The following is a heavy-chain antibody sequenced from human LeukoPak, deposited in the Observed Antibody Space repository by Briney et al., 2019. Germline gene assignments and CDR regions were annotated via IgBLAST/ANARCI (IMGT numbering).Heavy chain of an antibody. CDR3: ATPWYSYGYNY. CDR1: GFSFSDYY. Sequence: GGSLRLSCTASGFSFSDYYMAWVRQAPGKGLEWVAVISYDGSNKYYADSVKGRFTISRDNSKNTLYLQMNSLRAEDTAVYYCATPWYSYGYNYWGQGTLVTVSS. J-gene: IGHJ4*02. CDR2: ISYDGSNK. D-gene: IGHD5-18*01. V-gene: IGHV3-30*03.